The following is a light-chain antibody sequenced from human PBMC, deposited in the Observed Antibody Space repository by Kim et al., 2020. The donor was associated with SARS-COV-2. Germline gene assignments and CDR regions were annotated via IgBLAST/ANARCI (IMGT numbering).Light chain of an antibody. V-gene: IGKV3-11*01. CDR1: QSVSSY. Sequence: EIVLTQSPATLSLSPGERATLSCRASQSVSSYLAWYQQKPGQAPRLLIYDASNRATGIPARFSGSGSGTDFTLTISSLEPVDFAVYYCQQRSNWYSFGQGTKLEI. CDR3: QQRSNWYS. J-gene: IGKJ2*01. CDR2: DAS.